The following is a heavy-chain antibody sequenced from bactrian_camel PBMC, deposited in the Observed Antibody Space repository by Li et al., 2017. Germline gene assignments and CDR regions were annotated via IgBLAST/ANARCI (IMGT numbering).Heavy chain of an antibody. J-gene: IGHJ4*01. V-gene: IGHV3S55*01. D-gene: IGHD3*01. CDR3: AADVMYCSGYDERCCADHEETYNY. CDR1: GYAFAKSD. Sequence: HVQLVESGGGSVQAGGSLRLSCTASGYAFAKSDMDWYRQSPGNECELVSSLSSGGSIDYSDPVKGRFTISRDNAKNTLYLQMNNLKPEDTAMYYCAADVMYCSGYDERCCADHEETYNYWGQGTQVTVS. CDR2: LSSGGSI.